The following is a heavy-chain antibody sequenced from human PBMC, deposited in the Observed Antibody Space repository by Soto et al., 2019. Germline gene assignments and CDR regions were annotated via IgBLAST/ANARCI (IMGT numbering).Heavy chain of an antibody. CDR1: GGSFSGYY. J-gene: IGHJ5*02. CDR3: ASRSPPRYYYGSGSYKDWFDP. D-gene: IGHD3-10*01. CDR2: INHSGST. V-gene: IGHV4-34*01. Sequence: PSETRSRTCAVYGGSFSGYYWSWIREPPGKGLEWIGEINHSGSTNYNPSLKSRVTISVDTSKTQFSLKLSSVTAADTAVYYCASRSPPRYYYGSGSYKDWFDPWGQGTLVTVSS.